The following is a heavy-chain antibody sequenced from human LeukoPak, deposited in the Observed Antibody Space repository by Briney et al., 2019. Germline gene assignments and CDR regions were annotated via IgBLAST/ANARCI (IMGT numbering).Heavy chain of an antibody. CDR2: IISIFGTA. V-gene: IGHV1-69*13. CDR1: GRTLKIYA. J-gene: IGHJ6*02. CDR3: ARVIAALPGYYYGMDV. Sequence: AVNVFCRSSGRTLKIYAIRCVRRAPGQGREGVGGIISIFGTANYAQKFQGRVTITADESTSTAYMELSSLRSEDTAVYYCARVIAALPGYYYGMDVWGQGTTVTVSS. D-gene: IGHD6-6*01.